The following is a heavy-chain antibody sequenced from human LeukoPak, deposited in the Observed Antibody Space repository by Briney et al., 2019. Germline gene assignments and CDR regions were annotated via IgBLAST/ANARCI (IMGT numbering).Heavy chain of an antibody. CDR2: ISYDGSKK. V-gene: IGHV3-30-3*01. CDR3: ARADDTSGYYWDY. Sequence: PGGSLRLSCAASGFTFSSYAMHWVRQAPGKGLEWVAVISYDGSKKYYADSVKGRFTISRDNSKKTLSLQMNSLRAEDTAVYYCARADDTSGYYWDYWGQGTLVTVYS. CDR1: GFTFSSYA. D-gene: IGHD3-22*01. J-gene: IGHJ4*02.